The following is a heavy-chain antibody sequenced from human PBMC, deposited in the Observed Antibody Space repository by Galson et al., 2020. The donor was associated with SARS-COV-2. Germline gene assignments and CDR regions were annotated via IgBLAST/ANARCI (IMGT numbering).Heavy chain of an antibody. V-gene: IGHV3-30-3*02. CDR3: AKTNHYGSGGNQPFDM. Sequence: SLKTSCAASGFTFSRNALHWVRQAPGGGLEWVAVISSDGAAKYYRDSVKGRFSISRDNPTNTLTLQMNSLRADDTAIYYCAKTNHYGSGGNQPFDMWGQGTMVIVCS. J-gene: IGHJ3*02. D-gene: IGHD3-10*01. CDR2: ISSDGAAK. CDR1: GFTFSRNA.